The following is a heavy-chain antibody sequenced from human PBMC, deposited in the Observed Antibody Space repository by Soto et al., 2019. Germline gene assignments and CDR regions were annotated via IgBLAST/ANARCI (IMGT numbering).Heavy chain of an antibody. V-gene: IGHV4-59*08. J-gene: IGHJ4*02. D-gene: IGHD4-17*01. CDR2: IYYSGST. CDR3: ARLDYGDYSYYFDY. CDR1: GGSISSYY. Sequence: SETLSLTCTVSGGSISSYYWSWIRQPPGKGLEWIGYIYYSGSTNYNPSLKSRVTISVDTSKNQFSLKLSSVTAADTAVYYCARLDYGDYSYYFDYWGQGTLVTVSS.